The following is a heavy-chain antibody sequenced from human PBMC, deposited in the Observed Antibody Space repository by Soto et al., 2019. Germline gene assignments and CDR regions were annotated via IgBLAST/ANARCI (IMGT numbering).Heavy chain of an antibody. CDR2: INHSGST. J-gene: IGHJ4*02. V-gene: IGHV4-34*01. CDR1: GGSFSGYY. Sequence: SDTLSLTCAVYGGSFSGYYWSWIRQPPGKGLEWIGEINHSGSTNYNPSLKSRVTISVDTSKNQFSLKLSSVTAADTAVYYCARGGYSYYFDYWGQGTLVTVSS. CDR3: ARGGYSYYFDY. D-gene: IGHD5-18*01.